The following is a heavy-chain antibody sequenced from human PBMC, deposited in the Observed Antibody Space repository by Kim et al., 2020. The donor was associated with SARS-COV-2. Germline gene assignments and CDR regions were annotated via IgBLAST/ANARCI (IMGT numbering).Heavy chain of an antibody. Sequence: GGSLRLSCAASGFTFSNAWMSWVRQAPGKGLEWVGRIKSKTDGGTTDYAAPVKGRFTISRDDSKNTLYLQMNSLKTEDTAVYYCTTDLYYDSSGYVYWGQGTLVTVSS. CDR3: TTDLYYDSSGYVY. CDR1: GFTFSNAW. D-gene: IGHD3-22*01. J-gene: IGHJ4*02. CDR2: IKSKTDGGTT. V-gene: IGHV3-15*01.